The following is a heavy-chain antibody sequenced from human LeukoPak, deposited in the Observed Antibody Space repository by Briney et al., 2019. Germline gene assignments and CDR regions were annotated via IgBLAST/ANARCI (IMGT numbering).Heavy chain of an antibody. CDR3: AADLHSGSYVYY. D-gene: IGHD1-26*01. J-gene: IGHJ4*02. CDR2: INPNSGGT. Sequence: SVKVSCKASGYTFTGYYMHWVRQASGQGLEWMGWINPNSGGTNYAQRFQGRVTMTRDTSISTAYMELSRLRSDDTAVYYCAADLHSGSYVYYWGQGTLVTVSS. CDR1: GYTFTGYY. V-gene: IGHV1-2*02.